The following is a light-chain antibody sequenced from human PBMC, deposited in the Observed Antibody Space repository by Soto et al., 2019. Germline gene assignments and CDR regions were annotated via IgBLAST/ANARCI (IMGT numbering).Light chain of an antibody. CDR1: NSDIGRYNY. J-gene: IGLJ2*01. CDR3: CSYTTRYTPV. V-gene: IGLV2-14*03. Sequence: QSALTQPASVSGSLGQSITISCTGTNSDIGRYNYVSWYQQHPGKAPKFIIYDVSDRPSGVSNRFSGSKSGNTASLTISGLQAEDEADYYCCSYTTRYTPVFGGGTKLTVL. CDR2: DVS.